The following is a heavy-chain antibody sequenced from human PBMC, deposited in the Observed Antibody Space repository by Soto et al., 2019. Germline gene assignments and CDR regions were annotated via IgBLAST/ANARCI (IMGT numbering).Heavy chain of an antibody. CDR2: ISISSSYI. J-gene: IGHJ4*02. Sequence: EVQLVESGGGLVKPGGSLRLSCAASGFTFSSFTMNWVRQAPGKGLEWVSSISISSSYIYYADSVKGRFTISRDNAKNSLYLQMNSLRAEDTAVYYCARDYGDYRRDFDYWGQGTLVTVSS. CDR3: ARDYGDYRRDFDY. D-gene: IGHD4-17*01. V-gene: IGHV3-21*01. CDR1: GFTFSSFT.